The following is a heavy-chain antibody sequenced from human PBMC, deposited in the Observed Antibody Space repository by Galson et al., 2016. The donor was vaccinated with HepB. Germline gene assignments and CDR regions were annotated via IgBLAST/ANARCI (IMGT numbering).Heavy chain of an antibody. CDR1: GFTFHAYA. J-gene: IGHJ3*02. CDR2: IGWNGGSL. Sequence: SLRLSCAASGFTFHAYAMHWVRQVPGKGLEWVSGIGWNGGSLGSADSVKGRFIISRDNARTSLSLQMHSLRVDDTSIYYCVSGYTSGIWGPGTMVIVSS. CDR3: VSGYTSGI. D-gene: IGHD6-25*01. V-gene: IGHV3-9*01.